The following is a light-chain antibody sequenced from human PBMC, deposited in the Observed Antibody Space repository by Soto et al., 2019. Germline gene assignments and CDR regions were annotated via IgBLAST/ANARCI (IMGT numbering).Light chain of an antibody. CDR3: AAWDDSLNGWV. CDR2: SNN. Sequence: SVLTQPPSASGTPWQRVTISCSGSSPNIGSNTVNWCQQLPGTAPKLLIYSNNQRPSGVPDRFSGSKSGTSASLAISGLQSEDEADYYCAAWDDSLNGWVFGGGTKLTVL. V-gene: IGLV1-44*01. J-gene: IGLJ3*02. CDR1: SPNIGSNT.